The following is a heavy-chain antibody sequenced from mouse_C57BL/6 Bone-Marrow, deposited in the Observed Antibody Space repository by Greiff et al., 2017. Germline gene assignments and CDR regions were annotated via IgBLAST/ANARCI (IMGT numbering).Heavy chain of an antibody. J-gene: IGHJ1*03. CDR3: ARGAMVLLRYFDV. V-gene: IGHV1-53*01. D-gene: IGHD1-1*02. CDR2: INPSNGGT. CDR1: GYTFTSYW. Sequence: QVQLQQPGAELVKPGASVKLSCKASGYTFTSYWMHWVKQRPGQGLEWIGNINPSNGGTNYNEKFKSKATLTVDKSSSTAYMQLSSLTSEDSAVYYCARGAMVLLRYFDVWGTGTTVTVSS.